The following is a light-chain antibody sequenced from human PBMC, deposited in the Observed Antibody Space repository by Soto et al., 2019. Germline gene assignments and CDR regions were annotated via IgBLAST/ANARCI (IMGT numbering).Light chain of an antibody. J-gene: IGKJ3*01. Sequence: EIVMTQSPATLSVSLGERASLSCRASQSVGSKLAWYQHKPDQAPRLLIYDASTRATGFPARFSGSGSGTELTLTISSLQPEDFAVYYCQQYNNWPPYTFGPGTKVDIK. CDR2: DAS. V-gene: IGKV3-15*01. CDR1: QSVGSK. CDR3: QQYNNWPPYT.